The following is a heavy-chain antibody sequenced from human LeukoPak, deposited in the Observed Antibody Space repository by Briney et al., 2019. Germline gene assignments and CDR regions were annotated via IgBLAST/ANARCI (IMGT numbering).Heavy chain of an antibody. CDR3: AKGFTIFADYYYYMDV. CDR1: GFTFSSHA. D-gene: IGHD3-3*01. J-gene: IGHJ6*03. Sequence: GGSLRLSRTASGFTFSSHAMSWVRQAPGKGLEWVSAISGSGGSTYYADSVKGWFTISRDNSKNTLYLQMNSLRAEDTAVYYCAKGFTIFADYYYYMDVWGKGTTVTVSS. V-gene: IGHV3-23*01. CDR2: ISGSGGST.